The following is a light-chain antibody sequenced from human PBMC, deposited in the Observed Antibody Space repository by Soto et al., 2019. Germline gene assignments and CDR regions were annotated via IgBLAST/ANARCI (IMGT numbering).Light chain of an antibody. CDR2: DVS. J-gene: IGLJ1*01. Sequence: QSALAQPPSVSGSPGQSVTISCTGTSSDVGSYNRLSWYQQHPGKAPKLMIYDVSKRPSGVPDRFSGSKSGNTASLTISGLQAEDEADYYCCSYAGSYTYVFGTGTKVTVL. V-gene: IGLV2-11*01. CDR3: CSYAGSYTYV. CDR1: SSDVGSYNR.